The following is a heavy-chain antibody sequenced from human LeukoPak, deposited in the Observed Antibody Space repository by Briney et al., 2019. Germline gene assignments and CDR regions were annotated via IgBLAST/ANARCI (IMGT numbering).Heavy chain of an antibody. Sequence: GESLKISCKGSGYSFTSYWIGWVRQMPGKGLEWMGIIYPGDSDTRYSPSFQGQATISADKSISTAYLQWSSLKASDTAMYYCARLPRAYYYGSGSFYYDYWGQGTLVTVSS. V-gene: IGHV5-51*01. D-gene: IGHD3-10*01. CDR3: ARLPRAYYYGSGSFYYDY. J-gene: IGHJ4*02. CDR1: GYSFTSYW. CDR2: IYPGDSDT.